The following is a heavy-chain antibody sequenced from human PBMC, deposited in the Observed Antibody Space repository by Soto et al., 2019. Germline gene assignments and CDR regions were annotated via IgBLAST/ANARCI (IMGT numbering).Heavy chain of an antibody. V-gene: IGHV1-18*01. J-gene: IGHJ6*02. Sequence: QVQLVQSGAEVKKPGASVKVSCKTSGYTFSSYGISWVRQAPGQRLEWMGWISAYNGDTNYTQKFQGRVTMTTDTSTSTAYMDLKSVRSDDTAIYYCCRRKGAMDVWGQGTTVTVSS. CDR1: GYTFSSYG. CDR3: CRRKGAMDV. CDR2: ISAYNGDT.